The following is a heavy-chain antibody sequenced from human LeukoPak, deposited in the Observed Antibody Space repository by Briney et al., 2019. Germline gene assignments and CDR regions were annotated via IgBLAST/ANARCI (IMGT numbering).Heavy chain of an antibody. Sequence: SETLSLTCTVSGGSISGYYWSWIRQPAGKGLEWIGRVVTSGSTNYNPSLKSRVTMSVDTSKSQFSLRLSSVIAADTAVYYCARGKGYSSGWHFDYWGREPWSPSPQ. V-gene: IGHV4-4*07. D-gene: IGHD6-19*01. CDR1: GGSISGYY. CDR2: VVTSGST. CDR3: ARGKGYSSGWHFDY. J-gene: IGHJ4*02.